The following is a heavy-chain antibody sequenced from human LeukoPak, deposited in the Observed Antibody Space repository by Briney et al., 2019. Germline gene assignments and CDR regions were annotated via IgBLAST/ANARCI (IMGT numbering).Heavy chain of an antibody. CDR1: GFTFSNAW. V-gene: IGHV3-15*01. CDR2: IKSKTDGGIT. D-gene: IGHD3-9*01. J-gene: IGHJ4*02. CDR3: TTTGGLYYDILTGYYFLDY. Sequence: GGSLRLSCAASGFTFSNAWMSWVRQAPGKGLEWVGRIKSKTDGGITDYAAPVKGRFTISRDDSKNTLYLQMNSLKTEDTAVYYCTTTGGLYYDILTGYYFLDYWGQGTLVTVSS.